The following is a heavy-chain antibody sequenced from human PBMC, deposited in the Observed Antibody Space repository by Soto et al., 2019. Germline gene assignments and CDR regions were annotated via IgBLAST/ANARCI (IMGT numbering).Heavy chain of an antibody. D-gene: IGHD2-15*01. CDR2: IWYDGSNK. CDR3: ARDRPEGGVVVYSRRTSGGMDV. Sequence: GGSLRLSCAASGFTFSSYGMHWVRQAPGKGLEWVAVIWYDGSNKYYADSVKGRFTISRDNSKNTLYLQMNSLRAEDTAVYYCARDRPEGGVVVYSRRTSGGMDVWGQGTTGTGFS. V-gene: IGHV3-33*01. CDR1: GFTFSSYG. J-gene: IGHJ6*02.